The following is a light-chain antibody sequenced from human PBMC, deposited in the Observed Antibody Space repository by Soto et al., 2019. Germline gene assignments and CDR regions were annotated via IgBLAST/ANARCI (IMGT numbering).Light chain of an antibody. CDR1: SSDVGGYNY. J-gene: IGLJ1*01. CDR3: SSYAGSNNYV. V-gene: IGLV2-8*01. Sequence: QSVLTQPPSASGSPGQSVTISCTGTSSDVGGYNYVSWYQQHPGKAPKLMIYEVSKRPSGVPDRFSGSKSGNTASLSVSVLQAEDEADYYCSSYAGSNNYVFGTGT. CDR2: EVS.